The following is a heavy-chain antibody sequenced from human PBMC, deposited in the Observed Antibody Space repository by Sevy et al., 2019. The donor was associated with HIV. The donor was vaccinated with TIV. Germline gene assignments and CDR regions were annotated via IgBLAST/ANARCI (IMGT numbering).Heavy chain of an antibody. V-gene: IGHV3-21*01. Sequence: GGSLRLSCAASGFTFSSYSMNWVRQAPGKGLEWVSSISSSSSYIYYADSVKGRLTISRDNAKNSLYRQMNSLGAEDTAVYYCARGYCTGGVCSYIGGDFDYWGQGTLVTVSS. CDR1: GFTFSSYS. D-gene: IGHD2-8*02. CDR2: ISSSSSYI. J-gene: IGHJ4*02. CDR3: ARGYCTGGVCSYIGGDFDY.